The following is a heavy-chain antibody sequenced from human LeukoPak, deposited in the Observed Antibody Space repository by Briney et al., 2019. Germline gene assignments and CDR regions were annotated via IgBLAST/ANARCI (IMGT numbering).Heavy chain of an antibody. V-gene: IGHV4-59*01. CDR3: SSLARYGSGSYNVAQHFHF. D-gene: IGHD3-10*01. CDR1: GGPISSYY. CDR2: IYYICIT. J-gene: IGHJ1*01. Sequence: PSETLFLTCTVSGGPISSYYWNWIRQPPGKGLEWIGYIYYICITNYNPSLQSRVTMSVDTSKNQFSLKLNSVTAADTAVYYCSSLARYGSGSYNVAQHFHFWGQGTLVTVPS.